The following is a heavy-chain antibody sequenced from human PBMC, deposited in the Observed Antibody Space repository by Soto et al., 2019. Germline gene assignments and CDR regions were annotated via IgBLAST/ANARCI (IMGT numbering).Heavy chain of an antibody. V-gene: IGHV4-30-4*01. J-gene: IGHJ4*02. CDR2: IYYSGST. D-gene: IGHD5-18*01. Sequence: SETLSLTCTVSGGSISSGDYYWSWIRQPPGKGLEWIGYIYYSGSTYYNPSLKSRVTISVDTSKKQFSLKLSSVTAADTAVYYCARGAQYSYGYDYFDYWGQGTLVTVSS. CDR3: ARGAQYSYGYDYFDY. CDR1: GGSISSGDYY.